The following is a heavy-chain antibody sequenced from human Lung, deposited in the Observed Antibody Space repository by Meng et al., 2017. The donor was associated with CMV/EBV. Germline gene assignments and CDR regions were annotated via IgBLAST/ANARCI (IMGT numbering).Heavy chain of an antibody. CDR3: ARGFRFRSGYHSSPLDY. J-gene: IGHJ4*02. Sequence: YAFTSYAVYWVRQATGQGLEWMGWMNPNSDDADSAQKVQGRVTMTGNTSINTAYMELSSLRSEDAALYYCARGFRFRSGYHSSPLDYWGQGALVTVSS. CDR2: MNPNSDDA. CDR1: YAFTSYA. V-gene: IGHV1-8*01. D-gene: IGHD3-3*01.